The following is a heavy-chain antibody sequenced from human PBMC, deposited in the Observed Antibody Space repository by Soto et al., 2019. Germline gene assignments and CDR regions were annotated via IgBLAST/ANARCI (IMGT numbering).Heavy chain of an antibody. CDR1: GVSLSSDGAA. CDR3: VYWDRCAVYSCNY. Sequence: SGPTLLNPTQTLTLTCTFSGVSLSSDGAAVSWVRQPPGKALEWLALIYWDDDKRYSPSLKSRLTITKDTPNNQVVLTMTNMDTTAFARYCCVYWDRCAVYSCNYMGEGSPVTV. D-gene: IGHD1-26*01. V-gene: IGHV2-5*02. J-gene: IGHJ4*01. CDR2: IYWDDDK.